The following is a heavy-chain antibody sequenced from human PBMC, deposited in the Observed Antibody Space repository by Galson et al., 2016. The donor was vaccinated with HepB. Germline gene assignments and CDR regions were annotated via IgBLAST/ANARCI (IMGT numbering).Heavy chain of an antibody. J-gene: IGHJ4*02. CDR3: AMDLQQWEAACY. CDR2: INRDGSST. D-gene: IGHD1-26*01. V-gene: IGHV3-74*01. CDR1: GFTVNSYW. Sequence: SLRLSCAGSGFTVNSYWMHWVRQAPGKGLVWVSRINRDGSSTNYADSVKGRFTTSRDNAKNTLDLQMNSLRGDDTAVYYCAMDLQQWEAACYWGQGTLVTVSS.